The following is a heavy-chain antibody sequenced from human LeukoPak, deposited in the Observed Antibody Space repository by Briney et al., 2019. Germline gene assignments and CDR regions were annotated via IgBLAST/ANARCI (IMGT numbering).Heavy chain of an antibody. V-gene: IGHV3-30*18. CDR2: ISYDGSNK. J-gene: IGHJ4*02. CDR3: AKDLWRQQLVPLGY. D-gene: IGHD6-13*01. CDR1: GFTFSSYG. Sequence: PGGSLRLSCAASGFTFSSYGMHWVRQAPGKGLEWVAVISYDGSNKYYADSVKGRFTISRDNSKNTLYLQMNSLRAEDTAVYYCAKDLWRQQLVPLGYWGQGTLVTVSS.